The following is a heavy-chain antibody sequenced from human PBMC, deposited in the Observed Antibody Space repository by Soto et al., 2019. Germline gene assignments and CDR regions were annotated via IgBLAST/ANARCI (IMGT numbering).Heavy chain of an antibody. CDR2: IYSGGST. Sequence: GPLRLSCAAAGVTVSSNYMSWVRQAPGKGLEWVSVIYSGGSTYYADSVKGRFTISRDNSKNTLYLQMNSLRAEDTAVYYCARDGYGRVDYWGQGTLVTVSS. CDR1: GVTVSSNY. CDR3: ARDGYGRVDY. V-gene: IGHV3-53*01. D-gene: IGHD1-26*01. J-gene: IGHJ4*02.